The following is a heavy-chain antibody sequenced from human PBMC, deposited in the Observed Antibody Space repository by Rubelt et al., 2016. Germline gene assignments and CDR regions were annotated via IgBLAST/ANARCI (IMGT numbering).Heavy chain of an antibody. CDR3: AKDRSYGGFDY. CDR1: GFTFSSYA. D-gene: IGHD1-26*01. CDR2: INRDGSKK. Sequence: LVQPGGSLRLSCAASGFTFSSYAMSWVRQAPGKGLECVANINRDGSKKYYVESVKGRYTISRDNAKNSLYLQMNSLRAEDTALYYCAKDRSYGGFDYWGQGTLVTVSS. V-gene: IGHV3-7*03. J-gene: IGHJ4*02.